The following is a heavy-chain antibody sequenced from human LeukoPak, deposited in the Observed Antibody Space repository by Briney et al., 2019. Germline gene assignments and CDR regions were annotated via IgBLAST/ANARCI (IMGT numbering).Heavy chain of an antibody. J-gene: IGHJ6*02. Sequence: SQTLSLTCAISGDSVSSNSAAWNWIRQSPSRGLEWLGRTYYRSKWYNDYAVSVKSRITINPDTSKNQFSLQLNSVTPEDTVVYYCARGNGEDGQSNCYYYGMDVWGQGTTVTVSS. D-gene: IGHD3-10*01. V-gene: IGHV6-1*01. CDR1: GDSVSSNSAA. CDR2: TYYRSKWYN. CDR3: ARGNGEDGQSNCYYYGMDV.